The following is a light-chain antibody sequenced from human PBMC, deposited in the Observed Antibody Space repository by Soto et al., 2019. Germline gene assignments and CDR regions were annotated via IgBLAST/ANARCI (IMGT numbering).Light chain of an antibody. CDR1: QSVSSSH. CDR3: QQYGSSPSIT. Sequence: EIVLTQSPGTLSLSPGERATLSCRASQSVSSSHLAWYQQKPGQAPRLLIYGASSMATGIPDRFSGSGSGTDFTHTISRLEPEDFAVYYCQQYGSSPSITFGRGTRLEIK. V-gene: IGKV3-20*01. J-gene: IGKJ5*01. CDR2: GAS.